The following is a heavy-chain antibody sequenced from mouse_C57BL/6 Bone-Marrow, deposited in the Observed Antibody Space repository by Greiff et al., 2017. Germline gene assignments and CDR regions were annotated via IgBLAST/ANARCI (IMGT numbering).Heavy chain of an antibody. V-gene: IGHV2-6*01. J-gene: IGHJ4*01. D-gene: IGHD2-1*01. CDR2: IWGDGST. CDR1: GFSLTSYG. Sequence: QVQLKESGPGLVAPSQSLSITCTVSGFSLTSYGVDWVRQSPGKGLEWLGIIWGDGSTNYNSALKSRLSISKDNSKSQVFLKMSSLQTDDTAKYYCARYGKGYAMDYWGQGTSVTVSS. CDR3: ARYGKGYAMDY.